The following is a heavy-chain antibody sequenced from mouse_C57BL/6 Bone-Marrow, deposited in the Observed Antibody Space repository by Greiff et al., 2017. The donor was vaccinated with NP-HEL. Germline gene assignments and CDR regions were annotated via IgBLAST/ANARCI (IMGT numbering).Heavy chain of an antibody. D-gene: IGHD1-1*01. V-gene: IGHV14-4*01. Sequence: EVQLQQSGAELVRPGASVKLSCTVSGFNIKDDYMPRVTQRPDQALEWIGWLDPANGDTEYASTFPGKATITAAPSSNTADLQLSSLTSEDTAVYYGTTGGSSPYAMDYWGQGTSVTVSS. CDR3: TTGGSSPYAMDY. J-gene: IGHJ4*01. CDR1: GFNIKDDY. CDR2: LDPANGDT.